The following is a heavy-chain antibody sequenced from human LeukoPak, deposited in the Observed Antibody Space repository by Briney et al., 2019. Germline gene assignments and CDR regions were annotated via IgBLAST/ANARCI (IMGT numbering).Heavy chain of an antibody. V-gene: IGHV3-66*01. CDR1: RFTVSNKY. D-gene: IGHD3-10*01. CDR3: ARGQFYYGSGTFYPMDS. J-gene: IGHJ4*02. CDR2: IYSGGST. Sequence: GGSLRLSCAASRFTVSNKYIAWVRQAPGKGLEWVSVIYSGGSTYYADSVKGRFSLSRDNSKNTLYLQMNSLTDEDTAVYHCARGQFYYGSGTFYPMDSWGQGTLVTVSS.